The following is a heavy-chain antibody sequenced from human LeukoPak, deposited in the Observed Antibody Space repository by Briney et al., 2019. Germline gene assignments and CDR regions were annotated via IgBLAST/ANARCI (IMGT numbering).Heavy chain of an antibody. D-gene: IGHD4-17*01. J-gene: IGHJ1*01. CDR3: ASTIDYGEVTPFVQH. CDR1: GYTFTGYY. Sequence: GASVKVSCKASGYTFTGYYMHWVRQAPGQGLEWMGWINPNSGGTNYAQKFQGRVTMTRDTSISTAYMELSRLRSDDTAVYYCASTIDYGEVTPFVQHWGQGTLVTVSS. CDR2: INPNSGGT. V-gene: IGHV1-2*02.